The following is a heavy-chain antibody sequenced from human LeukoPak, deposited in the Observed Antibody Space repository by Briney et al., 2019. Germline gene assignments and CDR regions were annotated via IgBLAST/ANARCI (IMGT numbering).Heavy chain of an antibody. J-gene: IGHJ4*02. CDR3: ARWAAAGRYDY. Sequence: GGSLRLSCAASGFTFSSYSMNWVRQAPGKGLEWVSSISSSSSYIYYAGSVKGRFTISRDNAKNSLYLQMNSLRAEDTAVYYCARWAAAGRYDYWGQGTLVTVSS. CDR2: ISSSSSYI. CDR1: GFTFSSYS. V-gene: IGHV3-21*01. D-gene: IGHD6-13*01.